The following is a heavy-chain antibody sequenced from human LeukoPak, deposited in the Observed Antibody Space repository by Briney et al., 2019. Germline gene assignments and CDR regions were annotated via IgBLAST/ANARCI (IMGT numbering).Heavy chain of an antibody. Sequence: SVKVSCKASGGTFSSYAISWVRQAPGQGLEWMGGIIPIFGTANYAQKFQGRLTMTRDTSASTVYIELRSLRSEDTAVYYCAREVGIRGHFDYWGRGTPVTVSS. CDR2: IIPIFGTA. J-gene: IGHJ4*02. CDR1: GGTFSSYA. D-gene: IGHD1-26*01. CDR3: AREVGIRGHFDY. V-gene: IGHV1-69*05.